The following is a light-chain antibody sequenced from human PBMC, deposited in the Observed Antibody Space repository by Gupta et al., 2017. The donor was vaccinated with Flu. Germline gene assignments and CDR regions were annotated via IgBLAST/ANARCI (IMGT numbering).Light chain of an antibody. Sequence: EIVLTQSPATLSVSPGERATLSCRASQSVSSNLAWYQQKPGQAPRLLIYGASTRATGIPARFSGSGSGTEFTLNISSLQSEDFAVYYCQQYQNWPLTFGGGTKVEIK. CDR2: GAS. J-gene: IGKJ4*01. CDR3: QQYQNWPLT. V-gene: IGKV3-15*01. CDR1: QSVSSN.